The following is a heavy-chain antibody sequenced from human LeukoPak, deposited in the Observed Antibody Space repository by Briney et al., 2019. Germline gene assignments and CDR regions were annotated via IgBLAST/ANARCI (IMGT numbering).Heavy chain of an antibody. CDR3: AKTYYYDSSGYSFDY. CDR2: IYYSGST. Sequence: SETLSLTCTISGGSISSSSYYWGWIRQPPGKGLEWIGSIYYSGSTYYNPSLKSRVTISVDTSKNQFSLKLSSVTAADTAVYYCAKTYYYDSSGYSFDYWGQGTLVTVSS. J-gene: IGHJ4*02. D-gene: IGHD3-22*01. CDR1: GGSISSSSYY. V-gene: IGHV4-39*01.